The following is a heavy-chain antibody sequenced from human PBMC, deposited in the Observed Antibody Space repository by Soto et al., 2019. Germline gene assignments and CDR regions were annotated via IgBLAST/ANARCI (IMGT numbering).Heavy chain of an antibody. CDR1: GYSFTDYH. CDR2: INPTSGGT. CDR3: ARGDSTDCSNGVCSFFYNHEMDV. D-gene: IGHD2-8*01. V-gene: IGHV1-2*04. Sequence: ASVKVSCKASGYSFTDYHIHWVQQAPGQGLEWLGRINPTSGGTSTAQKFQGWVTMTTDTSISTASMELTRLTSDDTAIYYCARGDSTDCSNGVCSFFYNHEMDVWGQGTTVTV. J-gene: IGHJ6*02.